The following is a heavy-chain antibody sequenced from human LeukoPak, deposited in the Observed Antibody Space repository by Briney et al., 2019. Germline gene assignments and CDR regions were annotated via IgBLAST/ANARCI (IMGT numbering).Heavy chain of an antibody. CDR3: ARLSGSYYGTFDY. D-gene: IGHD1-26*01. Sequence: SETLSLTCTVSGGSINSSSYYWGWIRQPPGKGLEWIGSIYYSGSTYYNPSLKSRVTISVDTSKNQFSLKLSSVTAADTAVYYCARLSGSYYGTFDYWGQGTLVTVSS. V-gene: IGHV4-39*01. CDR1: GGSINSSSYY. CDR2: IYYSGST. J-gene: IGHJ4*02.